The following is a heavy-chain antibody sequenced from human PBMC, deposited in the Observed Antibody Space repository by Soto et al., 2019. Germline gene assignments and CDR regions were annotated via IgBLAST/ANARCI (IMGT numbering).Heavy chain of an antibody. CDR1: GFTFSNNG. V-gene: IGHV3-23*01. D-gene: IGHD3-10*01. CDR3: TTGLVRDLGGD. J-gene: IGHJ4*02. Sequence: GGSLILSCAASGFTFSNNGMTWVRQAPGKGLEWVSGISGSGSSTYYADSVKGRFTISRDNSENTLYLQMYSLRAEDTAVYYCTTGLVRDLGGDWGQGTLVTVSS. CDR2: ISGSGSST.